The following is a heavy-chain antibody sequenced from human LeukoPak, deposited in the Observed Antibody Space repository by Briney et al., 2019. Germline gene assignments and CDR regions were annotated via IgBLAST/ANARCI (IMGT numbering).Heavy chain of an antibody. J-gene: IGHJ4*02. CDR1: GFTFSNAW. V-gene: IGHV3-15*01. CDR2: IKSKTDGGTT. D-gene: IGHD2-15*01. Sequence: PGGSLRLSRAASGFTFSNAWMSWVRQAPGKGLEWVGRIKSKTDGGTTDYAAPVKGRFTISRDDSKNTLYLQMNSLKTEDTAVYYCTTDPELGYCSGGSCYPDYFDYWGQGTLVTVSS. CDR3: TTDPELGYCSGGSCYPDYFDY.